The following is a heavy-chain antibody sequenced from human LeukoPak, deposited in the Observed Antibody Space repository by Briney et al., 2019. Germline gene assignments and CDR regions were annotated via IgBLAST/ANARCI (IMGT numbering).Heavy chain of an antibody. V-gene: IGHV4-59*08. J-gene: IGHJ5*02. CDR2: IFYSEST. CDR3: ARQNNRFDP. Sequence: PSETLSLTCTVSGGSIRSYYWSWIRQPPGKGLECIGYIFYSESTSYNPPLKSRVTISADMSKNQFSLILSSVTAAGTCVYYCARQNNRFDPWGQGTLVTVSA. CDR1: GGSIRSYY.